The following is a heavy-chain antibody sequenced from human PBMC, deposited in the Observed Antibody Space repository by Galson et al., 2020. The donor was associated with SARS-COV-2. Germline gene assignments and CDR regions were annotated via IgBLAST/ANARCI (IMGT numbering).Heavy chain of an antibody. V-gene: IGHV3-30*18. J-gene: IGHJ4*02. CDR1: GFTFSSYG. CDR2: ISYDGSNK. D-gene: IGHD2-21*02. CDR3: AKRAAAYCGGDCYSGLFDY. Sequence: GGSLRLSCAASGFTFSSYGMHWVRQAPGKGLEWVAVISYDGSNKYYADSVKGRFTISRDNSKNTLYLQMNSLRAEDTAVYYCAKRAAAYCGGDCYSGLFDYWGQGTLVTVSS.